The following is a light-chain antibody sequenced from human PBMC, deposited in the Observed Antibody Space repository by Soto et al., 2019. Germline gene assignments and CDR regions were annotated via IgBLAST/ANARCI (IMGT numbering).Light chain of an antibody. V-gene: IGLV2-23*02. CDR3: CSYAGSSTYV. CDR1: SSEVGYYNL. CDR2: EVS. Sequence: QSVLTQPASVSGSPGQSITISCTGTSSEVGYYNLVSWYQHHPGKAPKLIIYEVSKRPSGVSNRFSGSKSGNTASLTISGLQAEDEADYHCCSYAGSSTYVFGTGTKLTVL. J-gene: IGLJ1*01.